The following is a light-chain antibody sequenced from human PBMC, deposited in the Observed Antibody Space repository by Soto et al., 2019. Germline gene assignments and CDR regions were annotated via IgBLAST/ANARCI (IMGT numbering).Light chain of an antibody. CDR3: QQFNSYPLT. CDR1: QGISSY. CDR2: GAS. J-gene: IGKJ4*01. V-gene: IGKV1-9*01. Sequence: DIQLTQSPSFLSASVGDRVTITCRASQGISSYLAWYQQRPGKAPKLLIYGASTLQSGVPSRFSGSGSGTEFTLTISSPQPEDFTTYYCQQFNSYPLTFGGGTKVEIK.